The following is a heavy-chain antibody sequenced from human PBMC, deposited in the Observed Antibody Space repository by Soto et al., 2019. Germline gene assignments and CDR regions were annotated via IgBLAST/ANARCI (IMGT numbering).Heavy chain of an antibody. CDR2: INPSGGST. CDR1: GYTFTSYY. D-gene: IGHD2-2*01. Sequence: ASVKVSCTASGYTFTSYYMHCVRQAPRQGLEWMGIINPSGGSTSYAQKFQGRVTMTRDTSTSTVYMELSSLRSEDTAVYYCARADCSSTSCALGPYYYGMDVWGQGTTVPVSS. V-gene: IGHV1-46*03. J-gene: IGHJ6*02. CDR3: ARADCSSTSCALGPYYYGMDV.